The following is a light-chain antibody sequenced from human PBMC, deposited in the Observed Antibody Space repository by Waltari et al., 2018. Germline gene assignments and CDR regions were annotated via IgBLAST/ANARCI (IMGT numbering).Light chain of an antibody. V-gene: IGLV3-21*02. CDR1: KIGRKK. CDR2: DEG. J-gene: IGLJ1*01. Sequence: SYELTQPPSVSVAPGQTARITCDGDKIGRKKVHWYQHKPGQAPGLVGYDEGDRPSGFPERFSGSNSGNTAALTISRVDAGDEAEYYCQVWDSGSNHYVFGTVTKVTVL. CDR3: QVWDSGSNHYV.